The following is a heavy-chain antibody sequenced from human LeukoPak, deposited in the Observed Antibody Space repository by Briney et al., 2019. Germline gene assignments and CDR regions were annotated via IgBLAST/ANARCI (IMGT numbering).Heavy chain of an antibody. D-gene: IGHD1-1*01. CDR1: GFTFRSYA. CDR3: ARDCWMGFDY. V-gene: IGHV3-30*04. CDR2: ISYDGSNK. Sequence: GRSLRLSCAASGFTFRSYAMHWVRQAPGKGLEWVAVISYDGSNKYYADSVKGRFTISRDNSKNTLYLQMNSLRAEDTAVYYCARDCWMGFDYWGQGTLVTVSS. J-gene: IGHJ4*02.